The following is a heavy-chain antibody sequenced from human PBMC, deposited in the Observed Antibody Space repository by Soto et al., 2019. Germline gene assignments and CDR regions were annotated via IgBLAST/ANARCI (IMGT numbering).Heavy chain of an antibody. D-gene: IGHD3-10*01. V-gene: IGHV4-4*02. CDR3: ARCYGSGSSYYYYYGMDV. Sequence: SETLSLTCAFSGGSISSSNWWSWVRQPPGKGLEWIGEIYHSGSTNYNPSLKSRVTISVDKSKNQFSLKLSSVTAADTAVYYCARCYGSGSSYYYYYGMDVWGQGTTVTVSS. CDR2: IYHSGST. J-gene: IGHJ6*02. CDR1: GGSISSSNW.